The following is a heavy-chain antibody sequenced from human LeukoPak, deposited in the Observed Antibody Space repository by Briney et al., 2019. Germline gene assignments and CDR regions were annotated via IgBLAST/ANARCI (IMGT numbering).Heavy chain of an antibody. D-gene: IGHD3-22*01. V-gene: IGHV3-9*01. Sequence: GGSLRLSCAASGFTFDDHARHWVRQVPGEGLEWVSGISWNSGRIGYADSVKGRFTISRDNAKNSLYLQMNSLKSEDTALYYCARDRGLAGYYFDYWGQGTLVTVSS. CDR2: ISWNSGRI. CDR1: GFTFDDHA. CDR3: ARDRGLAGYYFDY. J-gene: IGHJ4*02.